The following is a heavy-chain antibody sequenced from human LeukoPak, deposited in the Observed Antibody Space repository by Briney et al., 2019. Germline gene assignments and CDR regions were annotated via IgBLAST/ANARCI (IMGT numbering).Heavy chain of an antibody. CDR1: GFTFSSYS. J-gene: IGHJ3*02. CDR3: ARVGVDI. D-gene: IGHD3-10*01. V-gene: IGHV3-48*01. CDR2: ISGSSSII. Sequence: PGGSLRLSCAASGFTFSSYSMNWVRQAPGKGLEWVSYISGSSSIIYYADSVKGRFTISRDNAKNSVYLQMNSLRADDTAVYYCARVGVDIWGQGTMVTVSS.